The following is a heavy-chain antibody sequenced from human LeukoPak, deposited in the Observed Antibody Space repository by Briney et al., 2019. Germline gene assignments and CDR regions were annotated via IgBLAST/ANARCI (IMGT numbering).Heavy chain of an antibody. D-gene: IGHD3-10*01. V-gene: IGHV1-2*02. CDR1: GYTFTGYY. J-gene: IGHJ6*03. CDR3: ASYGSGSYYQRRYYYYYYYMDV. CDR2: INPNSGGT. Sequence: ASVEVSCKASGYTFTGYYMHWVRQAPGQGLEWMGWINPNSGGTNYAQKFQGRVTMTRDTSISTAYMELSRLRSDDTAVYYCASYGSGSYYQRRYYYYYYYMDVWGKGTTVTVSS.